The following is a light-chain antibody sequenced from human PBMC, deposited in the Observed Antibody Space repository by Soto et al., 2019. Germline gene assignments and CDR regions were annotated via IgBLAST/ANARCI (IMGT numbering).Light chain of an antibody. CDR2: DTS. V-gene: IGLV7-46*01. Sequence: QAVVTQEPSLTVSPGGTVTLTCGSSTGPVISSHYPYWFQQKPGQAPRTVVYDTSIKHSWTPARFSGSLLGGKAALTLSGAQPEDEAEYYCLLSYSDARVFGGGTKLTVL. CDR3: LLSYSDARV. CDR1: TGPVISSHY. J-gene: IGLJ3*02.